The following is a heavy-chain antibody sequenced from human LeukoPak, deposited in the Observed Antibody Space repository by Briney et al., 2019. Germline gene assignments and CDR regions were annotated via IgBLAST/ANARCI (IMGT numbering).Heavy chain of an antibody. J-gene: IGHJ4*02. D-gene: IGHD3-22*01. CDR2: INHSGST. CDR3: ARGARLYYYDSSGYFDY. V-gene: IGHV4-34*01. CDR1: GGSFSGYY. Sequence: SETLSLTCAVYGGSFSGYYWSWIRQPPGKGLEWIGEINHSGSTNYNPSLKCRVTISVDTSKNQFSLKLSSVTAADTAVYYCARGARLYYYDSSGYFDYWGQGTLVTVSS.